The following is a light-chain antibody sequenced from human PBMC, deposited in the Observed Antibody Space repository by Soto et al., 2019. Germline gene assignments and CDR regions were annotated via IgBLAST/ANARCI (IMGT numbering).Light chain of an antibody. V-gene: IGLV1-44*01. Sequence: QSVLTQPPSASGTPGQRVTISCSGSSSNLGSNTVNWYQQLPGTAPKLLIYSNNQRPSGVPDRFSGSKSGTSASLAISGLQSEDEADYYCAAWDDSLNGWVFRGGTKLTVL. J-gene: IGLJ3*02. CDR2: SNN. CDR1: SSNLGSNT. CDR3: AAWDDSLNGWV.